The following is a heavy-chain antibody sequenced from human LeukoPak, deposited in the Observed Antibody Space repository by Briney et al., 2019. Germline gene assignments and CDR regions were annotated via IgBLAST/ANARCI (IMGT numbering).Heavy chain of an antibody. CDR1: GFTVSSNY. CDR3: ATSGAYYYDSSGYHDAFDI. D-gene: IGHD3-22*01. CDR2: IYSGGST. J-gene: IGHJ3*02. Sequence: GGSLRLSCAASGFTVSSNYMSWVRQAPGKGLEWVSVIYSGGSTYYADSVKGRFTIPRDNSKNTLYLQMNSLRAEDTAVYYCATSGAYYYDSSGYHDAFDIWGQGTMVTVSS. V-gene: IGHV3-66*01.